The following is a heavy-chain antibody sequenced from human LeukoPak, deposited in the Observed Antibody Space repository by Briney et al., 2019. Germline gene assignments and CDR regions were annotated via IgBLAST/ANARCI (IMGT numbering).Heavy chain of an antibody. J-gene: IGHJ4*02. V-gene: IGHV3-7*01. CDR3: TRDYWDYGDYFSDF. CDR2: IKQDGSEK. Sequence: PGGSLRLSCAASGFTFSSYWMSWVRQAPGKGLEWVANIKQDGSEKYYVDSVKGRFTISRDNAKNSLYLQMNSLRAEDTAVYYCTRDYWDYGDYFSDFWGPGTQVTVSS. D-gene: IGHD4-17*01. CDR1: GFTFSSYW.